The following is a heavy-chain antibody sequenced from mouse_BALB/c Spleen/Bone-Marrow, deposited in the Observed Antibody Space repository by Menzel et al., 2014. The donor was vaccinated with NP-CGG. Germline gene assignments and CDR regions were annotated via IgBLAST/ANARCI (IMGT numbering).Heavy chain of an antibody. CDR1: GFTFSSFA. CDR3: SRLRMITTYFDV. CDR2: ISSGGGYT. Sequence: EVNVVESGGGLVKPGGSLKLSCAASGFTFSSFAMSWVRQTPEKRLEWVATISSGGGYTYYPDSVKGRFTISRDNAKNTLYLQMSSLRSEDTAMFYCSRLRMITTYFDVWGAGTTVTVSS. D-gene: IGHD2-4*01. J-gene: IGHJ1*01. V-gene: IGHV5-9-1*01.